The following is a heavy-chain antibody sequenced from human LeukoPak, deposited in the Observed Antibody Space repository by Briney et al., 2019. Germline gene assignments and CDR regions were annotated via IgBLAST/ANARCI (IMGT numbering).Heavy chain of an antibody. J-gene: IGHJ5*02. D-gene: IGHD2-21*02. CDR1: GFTFTSSA. CDR2: IVVGSGNT. CDR3: AAVVTATENWFDP. Sequence: ASVKVSCKASGFTFTSSAVQWVRQARGQRLEWIGWIVVGSGNTNYAQKFQERVTITRDMSTSTAYMELSSLRSEDTAVYYCAAVVTATENWFDPWGQGTLVTVSS. V-gene: IGHV1-58*01.